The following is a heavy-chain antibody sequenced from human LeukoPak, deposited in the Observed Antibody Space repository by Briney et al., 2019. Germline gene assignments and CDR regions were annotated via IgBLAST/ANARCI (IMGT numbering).Heavy chain of an antibody. CDR1: GGSFSGYY. CDR2: INHSGST. D-gene: IGHD3-10*01. J-gene: IGHJ5*02. V-gene: IGHV4-34*01. CDR3: ARGRTNFYVVRGPASWHWFDP. Sequence: PSETLSLTCAVYGGSFSGYYWSWIRQPPGKGLEWIGEINHSGSTNYNPSLKSRVTISVDTSKNQFSLKLSSVAAADTAVYYCARGRTNFYVVRGPASWHWFDPWGQGTLVTVSS.